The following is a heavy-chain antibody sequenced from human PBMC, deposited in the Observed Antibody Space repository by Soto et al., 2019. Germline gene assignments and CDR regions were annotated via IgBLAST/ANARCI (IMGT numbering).Heavy chain of an antibody. V-gene: IGHV1-18*01. J-gene: IGHJ6*02. CDR2: ISAYNGNT. Sequence: QVQLVPSGAEVKKPGGSVKVVCKAAGYTFTSYGISWVRQAPGQGLAWMGGISAYNGNTNYAQKLQGRVTMTADTSTSTAYMELRSLRSEDTAVYYCARSGVVEGGMDVWGQGTTVTVSS. D-gene: IGHD2-15*01. CDR3: ARSGVVEGGMDV. CDR1: GYTFTSYG.